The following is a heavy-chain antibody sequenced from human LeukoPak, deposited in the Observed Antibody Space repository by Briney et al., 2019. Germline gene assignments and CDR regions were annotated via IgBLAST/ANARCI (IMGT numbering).Heavy chain of an antibody. CDR1: GFTFSSYA. Sequence: PGGFLRLSCAASGFTFSSYAMSWVRQAPGKGLEWVSAISGSGGSTYYADFVKGRFTISRDNSKNTLYLQMNSLRAEDTAVYYCAREWELLLDYWGQGTLVTVSS. J-gene: IGHJ4*02. CDR3: AREWELLLDY. V-gene: IGHV3-23*01. D-gene: IGHD1-26*01. CDR2: ISGSGGST.